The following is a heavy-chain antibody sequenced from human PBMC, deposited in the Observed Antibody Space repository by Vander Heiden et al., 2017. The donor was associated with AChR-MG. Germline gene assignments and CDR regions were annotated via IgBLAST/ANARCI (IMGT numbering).Heavy chain of an antibody. CDR1: GFTFSTYD. CDR3: ARAWPHGGAFDI. J-gene: IGHJ3*02. CDR2: INTAGDA. V-gene: IGHV3-13*01. Sequence: EAQLVASGGGLVPPGGSRRLSCRAPGFTFSTYDMPWVRQATGKGLEWVSGINTAGDAYYPDSVKGRFTISRENAKNSLYLQMNSLRAGDTAVYYCARAWPHGGAFDIWGQGTMVTASS.